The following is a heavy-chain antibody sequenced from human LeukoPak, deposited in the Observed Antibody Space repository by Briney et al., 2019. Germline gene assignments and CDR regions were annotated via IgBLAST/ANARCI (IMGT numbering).Heavy chain of an antibody. Sequence: GGSLRLPCAASGFTFSSYAMSWVRQAPGKGPEWVSAISGSGGSTYYADSVKGRFTISRDNSKNTLYLQMNSLRAEDTAVYYCAKVADDYGDYDWFDPWGQGTLVTVSS. D-gene: IGHD4-17*01. J-gene: IGHJ5*02. V-gene: IGHV3-23*01. CDR1: GFTFSSYA. CDR3: AKVADDYGDYDWFDP. CDR2: ISGSGGST.